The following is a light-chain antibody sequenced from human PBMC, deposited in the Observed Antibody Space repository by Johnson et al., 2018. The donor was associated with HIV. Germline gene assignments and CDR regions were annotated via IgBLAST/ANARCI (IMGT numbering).Light chain of an antibody. V-gene: IGLV1-51*02. Sequence: QPVLTQPPSVSAAPGQKVTISCSGSSSNIGNNYVSWYQQLPGTAPKLLIYENYKRPSGIPDRFSGSKSGTSATLGITGLQTGDDADYYCGTWDNSLSVFVFGTGTKVPVL. CDR3: GTWDNSLSVFV. CDR1: SSNIGNNY. J-gene: IGLJ1*01. CDR2: ENY.